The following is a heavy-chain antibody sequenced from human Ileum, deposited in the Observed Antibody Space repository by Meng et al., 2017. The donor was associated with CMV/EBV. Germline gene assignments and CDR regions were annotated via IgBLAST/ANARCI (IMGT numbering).Heavy chain of an antibody. D-gene: IGHD4-11*01. Sequence: LTGSCPGVVKPPETLSLTCSVSGGSINSFYWSWIRQPAGKGLEWIGRIYSSGIINYNPSLKSRVTVSVDTSKNQFSLKVNSVTAADTAVYYCARLQAWDWFDPWGQGTLVTVSS. CDR3: ARLQAWDWFDP. CDR2: IYSSGII. J-gene: IGHJ5*02. V-gene: IGHV4-4*07. CDR1: GGSINSFY.